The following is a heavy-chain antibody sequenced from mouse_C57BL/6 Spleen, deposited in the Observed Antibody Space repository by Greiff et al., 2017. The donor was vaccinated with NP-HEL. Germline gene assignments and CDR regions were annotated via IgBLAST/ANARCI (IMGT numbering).Heavy chain of an antibody. Sequence: VQLQQPGAELVKPGASVKLSCKASGYTFTSYWMHWVHQRPGRGLEWIVRIDPNSGGTTYNEKFTSQATLTVDKPSSTAYMQLSSLTSEDSAVYYCARDGYDEGNYFDYWGQGTTLTVSS. CDR2: IDPNSGGT. D-gene: IGHD2-2*01. V-gene: IGHV1-72*01. J-gene: IGHJ2*01. CDR1: GYTFTSYW. CDR3: ARDGYDEGNYFDY.